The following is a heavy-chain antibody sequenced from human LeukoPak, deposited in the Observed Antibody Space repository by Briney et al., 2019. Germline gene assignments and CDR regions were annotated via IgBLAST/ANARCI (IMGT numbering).Heavy chain of an antibody. V-gene: IGHV1-69*05. CDR2: IFCPA. J-gene: IGHJ3*02. D-gene: IGHD4-17*01. Sequence: IFCPANYAQKFQGRVTITTDESTSTPYMELSSLRSEDTAVYYCARDRPHTVTPFLGAFDIWGQGTMVTVSS. CDR3: ARDRPHTVTPFLGAFDI.